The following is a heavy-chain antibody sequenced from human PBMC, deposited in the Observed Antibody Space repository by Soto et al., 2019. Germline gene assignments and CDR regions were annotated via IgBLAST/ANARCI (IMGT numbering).Heavy chain of an antibody. CDR3: AKTVRGYSGYAFDY. V-gene: IGHV3-30*18. D-gene: IGHD5-12*01. J-gene: IGHJ4*02. CDR2: ISYDGSNK. CDR1: GFTFSSYG. Sequence: GGPLRLSCAASGFTFSSYGMHWVRQAPGKGLEWVAVISYDGSNKYYADSVKGRFTISRDNSKNTLYLQMNSLRAEDTAVYYCAKTVRGYSGYAFDYWGQGTLVTVSS.